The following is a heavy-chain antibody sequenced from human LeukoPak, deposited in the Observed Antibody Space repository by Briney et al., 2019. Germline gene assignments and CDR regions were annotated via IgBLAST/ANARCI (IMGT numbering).Heavy chain of an antibody. CDR3: ARASGGRPTDY. D-gene: IGHD2-15*01. CDR1: VGSISSSSSY. CDR2: IYYGGRT. V-gene: IGHV4-39*07. J-gene: IGHJ4*02. Sequence: PSETLSLTCTVSVGSISSSSSYWGWIRQPPRKGLEWIGSIYYGGRTYYKPSLKSRVTISVDTSKNQFSLKLSAGTAADTAVYYWARASGGRPTDYWGQRTLLTVS.